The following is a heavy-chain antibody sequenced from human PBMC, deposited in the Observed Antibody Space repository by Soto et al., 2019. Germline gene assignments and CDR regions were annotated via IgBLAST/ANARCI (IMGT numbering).Heavy chain of an antibody. D-gene: IGHD3-10*01. J-gene: IGHJ4*02. V-gene: IGHV6-1*01. CDR3: ARGSMVRGVIMTYYFDY. Sequence: SQTLSLTCAISGDSVSSNSAAWNWIRQSPSRGLEWLGRTYYRSKWYNDYAVSVKSRITINPDTSKNQFSLQLNSVTPEDTAVYYCARGSMVRGVIMTYYFDYWRQGTLVTVSS. CDR2: TYYRSKWYN. CDR1: GDSVSSNSAA.